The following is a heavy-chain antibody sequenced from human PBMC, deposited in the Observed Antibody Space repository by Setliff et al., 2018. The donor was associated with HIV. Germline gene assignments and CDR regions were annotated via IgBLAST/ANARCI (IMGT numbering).Heavy chain of an antibody. D-gene: IGHD3-22*01. CDR3: ARHYYYDRTGYSLDAFDI. CDR1: GGSVNDFY. V-gene: IGHV4-59*08. J-gene: IGHJ3*02. CDR2: IHSSGST. Sequence: SETLSLTCTVSGGSVNDFYCNWIRQPPGKGPEWIGYIHSSGSTIYNPSLKSRITISLDTSKEQFSLKLSSVTAADTAIYYCARHYYYDRTGYSLDAFDIWGQGTMVTVSS.